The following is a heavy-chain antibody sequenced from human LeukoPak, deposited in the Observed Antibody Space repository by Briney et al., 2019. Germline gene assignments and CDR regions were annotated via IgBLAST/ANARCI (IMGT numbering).Heavy chain of an antibody. D-gene: IGHD2-15*01. CDR1: GFTFSSYG. Sequence: GRSLRLSCAASGFTFSSYGMHWVRQAPGKGLEWVAFIRYDGSNKYYADSVKGRFTISRDNSKNTLYLQMNSLRAEDTAVYYCANSPQKYCSGGSCYHDYWGQGTLVTVSS. CDR2: IRYDGSNK. CDR3: ANSPQKYCSGGSCYHDY. V-gene: IGHV3-30*02. J-gene: IGHJ4*02.